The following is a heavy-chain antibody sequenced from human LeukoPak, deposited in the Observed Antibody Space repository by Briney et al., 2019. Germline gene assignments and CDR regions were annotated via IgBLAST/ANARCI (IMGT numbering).Heavy chain of an antibody. CDR1: GGSISSSSYY. CDR2: IYYSGST. D-gene: IGHD1-26*01. J-gene: IGHJ3*02. V-gene: IGHV4-39*01. CDR3: ARRGSYGSGAFDI. Sequence: SETLSLTCTVSGGSISSSSYYWVWIRQPPGKGLEGIGSIYYSGSTYYNPPLKSRVTISVDTSKNQFPLKLSSVTAADTAVYYCARRGSYGSGAFDIWGQGTMVTVSS.